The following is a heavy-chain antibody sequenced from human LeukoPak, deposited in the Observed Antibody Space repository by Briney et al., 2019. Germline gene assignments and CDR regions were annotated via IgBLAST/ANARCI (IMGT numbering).Heavy chain of an antibody. V-gene: IGHV4-31*03. CDR3: ARYSSSLRFDP. J-gene: IGHJ5*02. D-gene: IGHD6-6*01. CDR2: IYYSGST. Sequence: SETLSLTCTVSGGSISSGGYYWSWIRQHPGTGLEWIGYIYYSGSTYYNPSLKSRVTISVDTSKNQFSLKLSSVTAADTAVYYCARYSSSLRFDPWGQGTLVTVSS. CDR1: GGSISSGGYY.